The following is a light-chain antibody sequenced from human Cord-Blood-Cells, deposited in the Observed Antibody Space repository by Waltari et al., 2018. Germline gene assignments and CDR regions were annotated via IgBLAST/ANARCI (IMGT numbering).Light chain of an antibody. V-gene: IGKV3-11*01. CDR2: DAS. CDR1: QSVRSY. Sequence: LVFTPSTDPLSLSSGERATLSCRASQSVRSYLAWYQQNPGQAPRLLIYDASNRATGIPAMFSGSGSGTDFTLTISSLEPEDFAVYYCQQRSNWPPTFGGGTKVEIK. J-gene: IGKJ4*01. CDR3: QQRSNWPPT.